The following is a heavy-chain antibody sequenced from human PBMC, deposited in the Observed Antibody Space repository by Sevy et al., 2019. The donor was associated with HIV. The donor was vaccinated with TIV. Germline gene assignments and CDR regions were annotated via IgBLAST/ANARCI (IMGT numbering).Heavy chain of an antibody. CDR1: GGSISSSGSF. CDR3: AKIFAH. V-gene: IGHV4-39*02. CDR2: ISYVGKT. Sequence: SETLSLTCNVSGGSISSSGSFWGWIRQSPGKGLEWIGDISYVGKTIYNPSLRGRVTISRDTSNNHFSLRLKYVSAADTGVYHCAKIFAHWGQGTLVVVSS. J-gene: IGHJ5*02.